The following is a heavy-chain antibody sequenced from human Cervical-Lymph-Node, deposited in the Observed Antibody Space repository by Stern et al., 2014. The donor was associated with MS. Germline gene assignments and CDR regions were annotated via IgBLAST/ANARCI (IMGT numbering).Heavy chain of an antibody. CDR1: GFTFSSHS. CDR2: IWYDGTKE. CDR3: AKTILTGYWYYFDN. V-gene: IGHV3-33*06. Sequence: VQLVESGGGVVQPGRSLRLSCAASGFTFSSHSIHWVRQAPGKGLDWVAVIWYDGTKEYYADSVKGRFTISRDNSKNTVCLQMNSLRDEDTAVYYCAKTILTGYWYYFDNWGQGSLVTVSS. J-gene: IGHJ4*02. D-gene: IGHD3-9*01.